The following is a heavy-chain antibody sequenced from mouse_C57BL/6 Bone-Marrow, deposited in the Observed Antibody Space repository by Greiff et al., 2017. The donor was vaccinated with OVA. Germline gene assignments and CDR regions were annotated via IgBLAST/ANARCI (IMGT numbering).Heavy chain of an antibody. J-gene: IGHJ4*01. CDR2: IWGGGST. CDR3: AKLLGREAMDD. V-gene: IGHV2-9*01. D-gene: IGHD4-1*01. Sequence: VQRVESGPGLVAPSQSLSITCTVSGFSLTSYGVDWVRQPPGKGLEWMGVIWGGGSTNYNSALISRLSISKDNSKSQVFLKMNSLQTDDTAMYCCAKLLGREAMDDWGQGTSVTVSS. CDR1: GFSLTSYG.